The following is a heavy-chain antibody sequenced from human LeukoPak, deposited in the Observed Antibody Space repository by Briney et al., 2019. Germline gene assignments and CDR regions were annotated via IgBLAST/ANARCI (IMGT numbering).Heavy chain of an antibody. Sequence: PSETLSLTCTVSGYSISSGYYWGWIRQPPGKGLEWIGSIYHSGSTYYNPSLKSRVTISVDTSKTQFSLKLSSMTAADTAVYYCARDNIVVVAATKAYYFDYCGQGTLVTVSS. CDR1: GYSISSGYY. CDR3: ARDNIVVVAATKAYYFDY. D-gene: IGHD2-15*01. CDR2: IYHSGST. J-gene: IGHJ4*02. V-gene: IGHV4-38-2*02.